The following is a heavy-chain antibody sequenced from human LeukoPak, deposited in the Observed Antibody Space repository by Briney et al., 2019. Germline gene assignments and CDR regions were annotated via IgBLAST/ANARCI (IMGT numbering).Heavy chain of an antibody. CDR1: GFTFSSYV. CDR3: ARARSGWAWFDP. Sequence: GGSLSLSCAASGFTFSSYVMSWVRQAPGKGLEWVSTISTSGGGTYYADSVKGPFTISRDNSKSTLYLQMNSLRAEDTAVYYCARARSGWAWFDPWGQGTLVTVSS. CDR2: ISTSGGGT. D-gene: IGHD6-19*01. J-gene: IGHJ5*02. V-gene: IGHV3-23*01.